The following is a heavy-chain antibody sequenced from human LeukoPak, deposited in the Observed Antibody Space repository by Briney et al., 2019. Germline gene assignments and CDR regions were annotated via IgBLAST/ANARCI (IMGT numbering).Heavy chain of an antibody. CDR3: AKDKYGDYLAEFDY. J-gene: IGHJ4*02. D-gene: IGHD4-17*01. CDR1: GFTFSSYA. Sequence: TGGSLRLSCAASGFTFSSYAMSWVRQAPGKGLEWVSAISGSGGSTYYADSVKGRFTISRDNSKNTLYLQMNSLRAEGTAVYYCAKDKYGDYLAEFDYWGQGTLVTVSS. V-gene: IGHV3-23*01. CDR2: ISGSGGST.